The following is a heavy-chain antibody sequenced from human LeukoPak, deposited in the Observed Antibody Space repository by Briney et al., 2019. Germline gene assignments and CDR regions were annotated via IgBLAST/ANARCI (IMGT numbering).Heavy chain of an antibody. J-gene: IGHJ4*02. CDR1: GGSISGYY. D-gene: IGHD1-1*01. V-gene: IGHV4-59*01. CDR3: ARVTDWNDFDY. CDR2: IYYTGST. Sequence: SETLSLTCTVSGGSISGYYWSWIRQPPGKGPEWIGYIYYTGSTNYNPSLKSRVTISVDTSKNQFSLSFTSVTAADTAFYYCARVTDWNDFDYWGQGILVTVSS.